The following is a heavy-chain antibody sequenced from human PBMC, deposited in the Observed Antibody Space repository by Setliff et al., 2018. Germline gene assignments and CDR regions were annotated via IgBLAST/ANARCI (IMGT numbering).Heavy chain of an antibody. D-gene: IGHD1-26*01. CDR1: GGSISSSSYY. Sequence: KPSETLSLTCTVSGGSISSSSYYWGWIRQPPGKGLEWIGSIYYSGSTYYNPSLKSRVTISVDTSKNQFSLKLSSVTAADTAVYYCARVRWELYFDYWGQGTLVTVSS. CDR3: ARVRWELYFDY. V-gene: IGHV4-39*07. CDR2: IYYSGST. J-gene: IGHJ4*02.